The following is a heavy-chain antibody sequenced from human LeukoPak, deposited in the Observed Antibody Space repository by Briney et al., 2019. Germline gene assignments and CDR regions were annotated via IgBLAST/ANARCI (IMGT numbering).Heavy chain of an antibody. CDR1: GFTFSSYA. J-gene: IGHJ4*02. Sequence: PGGSLRLSCAASGFTFSSYAMSWVRQAPGKGLEWVSAISGSGGSTYYADSVKGRFTISRDNSKNTLYLQMNSLRAEDTAVYYCAKDPGLRYFDWLFYSFHFDYWGQGTLVTVSS. D-gene: IGHD3-9*01. CDR3: AKDPGLRYFDWLFYSFHFDY. V-gene: IGHV3-23*01. CDR2: ISGSGGST.